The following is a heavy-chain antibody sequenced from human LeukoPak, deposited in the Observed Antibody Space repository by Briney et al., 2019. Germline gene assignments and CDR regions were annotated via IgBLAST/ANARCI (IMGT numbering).Heavy chain of an antibody. CDR1: GGSISSSSYY. Sequence: SETLSLTCTVSGGSISSSSYYWSWIRQPAGKGLEWIGRIYTSGSTNYNPSLKSRVTISVDTSKNQFSLKLSSVTAADTAVYYCARGVTGIVNAFDIWGQGTMVTVSS. CDR2: IYTSGST. V-gene: IGHV4-61*02. J-gene: IGHJ3*02. D-gene: IGHD1-26*01. CDR3: ARGVTGIVNAFDI.